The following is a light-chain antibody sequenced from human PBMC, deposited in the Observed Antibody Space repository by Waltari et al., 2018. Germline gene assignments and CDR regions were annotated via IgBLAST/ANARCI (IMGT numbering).Light chain of an antibody. V-gene: IGLV2-8*01. J-gene: IGLJ3*02. CDR2: EVR. CDR3: SSYAGGSNLV. CDR1: SHDVGGYNY. Sequence: QSALTQPPSASGSPGQSVAISCTGTSHDVGGYNYVSWYQQHPGQFPKLMIYEVRKRPSGVPERVSGSTSGNTASLTVSGLQADDEANYYCSSYAGGSNLVFGGGTRLTVL.